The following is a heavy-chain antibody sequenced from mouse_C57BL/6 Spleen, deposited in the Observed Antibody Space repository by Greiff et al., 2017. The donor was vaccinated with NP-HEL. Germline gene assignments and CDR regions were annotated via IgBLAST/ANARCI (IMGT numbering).Heavy chain of an antibody. D-gene: IGHD2-5*01. CDR1: GFSLTSYG. J-gene: IGHJ4*01. Sequence: VQLQESGPGLVQPSQSLSITCTVSGFSLTSYGVHWVRQSPGKGLEWLGVIWRGGSTDYNAAFMSRLSITKDNSKSQVFFKMNSLQADDTAIYYCAKIYSNYVDYAMDYWGQGTSVTVSS. V-gene: IGHV2-5*01. CDR3: AKIYSNYVDYAMDY. CDR2: IWRGGST.